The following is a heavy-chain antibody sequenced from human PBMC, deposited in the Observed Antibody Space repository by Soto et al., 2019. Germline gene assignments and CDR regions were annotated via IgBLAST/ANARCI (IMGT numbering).Heavy chain of an antibody. Sequence: ASVKVSCKASGYTFTSYYMHWVRQAPGQGLEWMGIINPSGGSTSYAQKFQGRVTMTRDTSTSTAYMELSSLRSEDTAVYYCARETGDYGSGSSNYYYGMDVWGQGTTVTVSS. D-gene: IGHD3-10*01. CDR1: GYTFTSYY. CDR2: INPSGGST. CDR3: ARETGDYGSGSSNYYYGMDV. J-gene: IGHJ6*02. V-gene: IGHV1-46*01.